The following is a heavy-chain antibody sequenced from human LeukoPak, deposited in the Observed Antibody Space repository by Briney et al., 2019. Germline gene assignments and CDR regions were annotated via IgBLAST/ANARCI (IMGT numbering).Heavy chain of an antibody. D-gene: IGHD3-10*01. CDR3: ARDRGVGFGPYFDY. J-gene: IGHJ4*02. CDR2: IYYSGST. V-gene: IGHV4-59*01. CDR1: GGSISSYY. Sequence: SETLSLTCTVAGGSISSYYWSWIRQPPGQGLQWIGYIYYSGSTNYNPSLKSRVTISVDTSKNQFSLKLSSVTAADTAVYYCARDRGVGFGPYFDYWGQGTLVTVSS.